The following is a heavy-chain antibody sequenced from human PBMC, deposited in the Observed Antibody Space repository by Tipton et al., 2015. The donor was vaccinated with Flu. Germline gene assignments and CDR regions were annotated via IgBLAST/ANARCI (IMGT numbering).Heavy chain of an antibody. CDR1: GGTISSSY. CDR2: IPTSGRT. V-gene: IGHV4-4*07. D-gene: IGHD5-12*01. Sequence: TLSLTCTVSGGTISSSYWSWIRQPAGKGLEWIGRIPTSGRTNYNTTLESRVTMSRDTSKNHFSLRLSSATAAGTALSYCARDLRGYSGYTGGDAVGMWGQGSMVTVSS. J-gene: IGHJ3*02. CDR3: ARDLRGYSGYTGGDAVGM.